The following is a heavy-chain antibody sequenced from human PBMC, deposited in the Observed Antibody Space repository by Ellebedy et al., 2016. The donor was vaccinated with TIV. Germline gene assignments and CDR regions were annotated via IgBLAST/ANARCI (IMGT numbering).Heavy chain of an antibody. V-gene: IGHV3-48*01. Sequence: GESLKISXAASGFTFSSYSMNWVRQAPGKGLEWVSYISSSSSTIYYPDSVKGRFTISRDNSKNTLYLQMNSLRAEDTAVYYCAKSLYSSGYYGHWGQGTLVTVSS. D-gene: IGHD3-22*01. CDR2: ISSSSSTI. J-gene: IGHJ4*02. CDR1: GFTFSSYS. CDR3: AKSLYSSGYYGH.